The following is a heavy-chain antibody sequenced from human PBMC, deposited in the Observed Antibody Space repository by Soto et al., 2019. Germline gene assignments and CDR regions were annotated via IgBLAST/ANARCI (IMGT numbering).Heavy chain of an antibody. CDR3: ARGEKMAARKEGLYLDY. J-gene: IGHJ4*02. D-gene: IGHD6-19*01. CDR2: INHSGST. CDR1: GGSFSGYY. Sequence: QVHLQQWGAGLLKPSETLSLTCAVYGGSFSGYYWSWIRQTPEKGLEWIGEINHSGSTNYSPSLKGRVTLSVDTSKNQFSLGLSSVTAADTAVYYCARGEKMAARKEGLYLDYWGQGTLVTVSS. V-gene: IGHV4-34*01.